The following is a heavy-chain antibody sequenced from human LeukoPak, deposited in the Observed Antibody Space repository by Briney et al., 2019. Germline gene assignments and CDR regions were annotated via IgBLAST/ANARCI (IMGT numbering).Heavy chain of an antibody. CDR3: ARDFPTTPHWYFDL. CDR2: ILPIFGTA. V-gene: IGHV1-69*01. Sequence: EASVKVSCKASGGTFSSYAISWVRQAPGQGLEWMGGILPIFGTANYAQKFQGRVTITADESTSTAYMELSSLRSEDTAVYYCARDFPTTPHWYFDLWGRGTLVTVSS. D-gene: IGHD1-26*01. CDR1: GGTFSSYA. J-gene: IGHJ2*01.